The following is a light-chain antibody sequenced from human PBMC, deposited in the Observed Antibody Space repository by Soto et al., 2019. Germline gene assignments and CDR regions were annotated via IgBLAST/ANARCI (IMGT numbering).Light chain of an antibody. V-gene: IGLV1-51*01. CDR3: GTWDSSLGAL. Sequence: QSVLTQPPSVSAAPGQKVTISCSGSSSNIGNNYVSWYQQLPGTAPKLLIYDNNKRPSGIPDRFSASKSGTSATLGITGLQTGDEADYYCGTWDSSLGALFGGGTKLTVL. CDR2: DNN. CDR1: SSNIGNNY. J-gene: IGLJ2*01.